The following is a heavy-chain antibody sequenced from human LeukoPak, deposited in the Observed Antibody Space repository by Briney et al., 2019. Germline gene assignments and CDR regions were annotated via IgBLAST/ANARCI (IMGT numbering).Heavy chain of an antibody. CDR2: ISAGGNT. D-gene: IGHD2/OR15-2a*01. CDR1: GFTFSSYA. Sequence: GGSLRLSCAASGFTFSSYAMSWVRQAPGKGLEWVSAISAGGNTYYADSVKGRFTISRDNSKNTLYLQMNSLRAEDTALYYCAKVRSIVDYWGQGTLVTVSS. J-gene: IGHJ4*02. V-gene: IGHV3-23*01. CDR3: AKVRSIVDY.